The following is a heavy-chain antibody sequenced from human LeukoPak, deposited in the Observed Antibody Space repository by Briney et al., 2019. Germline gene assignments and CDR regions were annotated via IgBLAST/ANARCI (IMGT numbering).Heavy chain of an antibody. CDR2: IYYSGST. CDR3: ARRVVGATNYFDY. J-gene: IGHJ4*02. CDR1: GGSISSYY. Sequence: SETLSLTCTVSGGSISSYYWSWIRQPPGKGLEWIGYIYYSGSTNYNPSLKSRVTISVDTSKNQFSLKLSSVTAADTAVYYCARRVVGATNYFDYWGQGTLVTVSS. D-gene: IGHD1-26*01. V-gene: IGHV4-59*08.